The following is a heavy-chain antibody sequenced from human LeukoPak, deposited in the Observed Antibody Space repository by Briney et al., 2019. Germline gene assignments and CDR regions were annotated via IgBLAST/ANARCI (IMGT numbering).Heavy chain of an antibody. Sequence: ASVKVSCKASGYTFTSYGITWVRQAPGQGLEWMGWISAYNGNTNYAQMLQGRVTMTTDTSTSTAYMELRSLRSDDTAVYYCARGLQETLGWLKAFSAFDIWGQGTMVTVSS. CDR2: ISAYNGNT. D-gene: IGHD5-24*01. CDR1: GYTFTSYG. V-gene: IGHV1-18*01. CDR3: ARGLQETLGWLKAFSAFDI. J-gene: IGHJ3*02.